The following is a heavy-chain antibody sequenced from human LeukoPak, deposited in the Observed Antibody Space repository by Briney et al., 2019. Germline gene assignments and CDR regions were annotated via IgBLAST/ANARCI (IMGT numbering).Heavy chain of an antibody. J-gene: IGHJ4*02. V-gene: IGHV4-34*01. CDR1: GGSISSYY. D-gene: IGHD3-22*01. Sequence: PSETLSLTRTVSGGSISSYYWSWIRQPPGKGLEWIGEINHSGSTNYNPSLKGRVTISVDTSKNQFSLKLSSVTAADTAVYYCARGEVTTAYYYDSSGYYSDDYWGQGTLVTVSS. CDR2: INHSGST. CDR3: ARGEVTTAYYYDSSGYYSDDY.